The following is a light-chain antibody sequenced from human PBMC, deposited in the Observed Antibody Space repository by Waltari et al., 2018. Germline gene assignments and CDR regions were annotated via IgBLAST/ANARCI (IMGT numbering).Light chain of an antibody. CDR2: AVS. Sequence: DIKLHQSPAFLSASVGDRVTITCRASQDISTYLAWYQKKPGKAPKRLIHAVSTLQAGVPSRFSGGGSGTEFTLTISSLQPEDFATYYCQQLSGYPFTFGPGTKVDIK. CDR3: QQLSGYPFT. CDR1: QDISTY. V-gene: IGKV1-9*01. J-gene: IGKJ3*01.